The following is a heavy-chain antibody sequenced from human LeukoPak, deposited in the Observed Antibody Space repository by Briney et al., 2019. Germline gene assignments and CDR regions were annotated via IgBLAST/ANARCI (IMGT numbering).Heavy chain of an antibody. CDR2: VSYDGSNK. CDR1: GFTFSSYG. CDR3: AKAMTTVTTPSTADDY. J-gene: IGHJ4*02. V-gene: IGHV3-30*18. Sequence: PGRSLRLSCAASGFTFSSYGMHRVRQAPGKGLEWVAVVSYDGSNKYYADSVKGRFTISRDNSKNTLYLQMNSLRAEDTAVYYCAKAMTTVTTPSTADDYWGQGTLVTVSS. D-gene: IGHD4-17*01.